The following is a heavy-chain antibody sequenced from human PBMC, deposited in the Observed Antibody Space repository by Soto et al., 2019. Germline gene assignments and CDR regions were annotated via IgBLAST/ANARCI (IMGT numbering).Heavy chain of an antibody. J-gene: IGHJ6*03. CDR2: MNPNSGNT. Sequence: QVQLVQSGAEVKKPGASVKVSCKASGYTFTSYDINWVRQATGQGLEWMGWMNPNSGNTGYAQKLQGRATMTRNTSISTSYMELSSLRSEDTSVYYCARGDYDFWGGYYYYYYYYMVVWRKWTTVTVSS. D-gene: IGHD3-3*01. CDR3: ARGDYDFWGGYYYYYYYYMVV. V-gene: IGHV1-8*01. CDR1: GYTFTSYD.